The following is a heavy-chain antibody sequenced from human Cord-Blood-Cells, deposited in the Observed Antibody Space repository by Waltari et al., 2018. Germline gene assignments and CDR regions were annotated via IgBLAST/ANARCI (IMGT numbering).Heavy chain of an antibody. CDR1: GYTFTGYY. D-gene: IGHD4-17*01. V-gene: IGHV1-2*02. J-gene: IGHJ4*02. CDR2: INPNMGGT. Sequence: QVQLVQSGAEVKKPGASVKVSCKASGYTFTGYYMHWVRQAPGQGLEWMGWINPNMGGTNYAQKLQGRVTMTRDTSISTAYMELSRLRSDDTAVYYCARAGGDYGDYDWGQGTLVTVSS. CDR3: ARAGGDYGDYD.